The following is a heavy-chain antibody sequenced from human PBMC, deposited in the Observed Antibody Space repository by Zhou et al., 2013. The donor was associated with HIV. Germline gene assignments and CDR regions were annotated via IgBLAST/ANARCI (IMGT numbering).Heavy chain of an antibody. CDR1: GYTFTGHY. CDR2: FDPEDGET. V-gene: IGHV1-24*01. D-gene: IGHD6-19*01. Sequence: QVQLVQSGAEVKKPGASVKVSCKASGYTFTGHYMHWVRQAPGKGLEWMGGFDPEDGETIYAQKFQGRVTMTEDTSTDTAYMELSSLRSEDTAVYYCATSRGSGWSQRGDYWGQGTLVTVSS. J-gene: IGHJ4*02. CDR3: ATSRGSGWSQRGDY.